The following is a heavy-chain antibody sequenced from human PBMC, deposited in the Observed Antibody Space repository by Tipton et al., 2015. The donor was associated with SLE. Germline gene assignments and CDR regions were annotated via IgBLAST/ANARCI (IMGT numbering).Heavy chain of an antibody. Sequence: GSLRLSCAASGFTFSSFWMSWVRQAPGKGPEWVANIKQDGSEKYYVDSVKGRFTISRDNAKNSLYLQMNSLRAEDTAVYYCARDSTTIFGVVLDYWGQGTLVTVSS. CDR3: ARDSTTIFGVVLDY. CDR2: IKQDGSEK. D-gene: IGHD3-3*01. J-gene: IGHJ4*02. V-gene: IGHV3-7*01. CDR1: GFTFSSFW.